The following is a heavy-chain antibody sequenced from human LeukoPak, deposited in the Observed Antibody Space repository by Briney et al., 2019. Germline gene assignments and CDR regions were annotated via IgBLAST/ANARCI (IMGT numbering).Heavy chain of an antibody. J-gene: IGHJ4*02. CDR1: GFIFSSYA. CDR2: ISGSGGST. Sequence: GGSLRLSCAASGFIFSSYAMSWVRQAPGKGLEWVSAISGSGGSTYYADSVKGRFTISRDNSKNTLYLQMNSLRAEDTAVYYCAKVGGRLGYFDYWGQGTLVTVSS. V-gene: IGHV3-23*01. D-gene: IGHD3-16*01. CDR3: AKVGGRLGYFDY.